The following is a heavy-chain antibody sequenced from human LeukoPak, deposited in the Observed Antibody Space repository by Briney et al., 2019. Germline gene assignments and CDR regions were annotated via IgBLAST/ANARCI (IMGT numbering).Heavy chain of an antibody. V-gene: IGHV4-59*01. CDR2: IYYSGNT. CDR1: GVSISPYF. J-gene: IGHJ4*02. D-gene: IGHD3-10*01. CDR3: ARASVLLSADF. Sequence: SETLSLTCSDSGVSISPYFWSWIRQPPGKGLKRIGNIYYSGNTNYNPSLTSRVSMSVDLSKNQFSLKLNSVTAADTAVYYCARASVLLSADFWGQGTLVTVSS.